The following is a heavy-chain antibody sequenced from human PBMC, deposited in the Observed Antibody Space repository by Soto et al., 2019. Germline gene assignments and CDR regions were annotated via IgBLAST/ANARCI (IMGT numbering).Heavy chain of an antibody. CDR2: IYSGGST. CDR3: ARDSPTYYYYMDV. J-gene: IGHJ6*03. V-gene: IGHV3-53*04. CDR1: GFTVSSNY. Sequence: GGSLRLSCAASGFTVSSNYMSWVRQAPGKGLEWVSVIYSGGSTYYADSVKGRFTISRHNSKNTLYLQMNSLRAEDTAVYYCARDSPTYYYYMDVWGKGTTVTVSS.